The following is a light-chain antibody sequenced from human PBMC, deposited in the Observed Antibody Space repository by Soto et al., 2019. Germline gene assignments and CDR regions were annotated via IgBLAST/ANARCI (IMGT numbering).Light chain of an antibody. V-gene: IGKV1-39*01. CDR1: QSITSY. J-gene: IGKJ5*01. CDR2: AAY. Sequence: DIQMTQSPSSLSASVGDRVTITCRASQSITSYLNWYQQKPGKAPKLLIYAAYSLQSGVQSRFTGSGSGTHFTLTIRGLEPADFATYFCKQSYNTPITFGQGTRLEIK. CDR3: KQSYNTPIT.